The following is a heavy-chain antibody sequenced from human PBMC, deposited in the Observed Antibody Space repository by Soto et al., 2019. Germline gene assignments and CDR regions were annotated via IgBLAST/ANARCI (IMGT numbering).Heavy chain of an antibody. CDR1: GGTFSSYA. V-gene: IGHV1-69*13. Sequence: ASVKVSCKASGGTFSSYAISWVRQAPGQGLEWMGGIIPIFGTANYAQKFQGRVTITADESTSTAYMELSSLRSEDTAVYYCAKDATYSSGWYYYYGMDVWGQGTTVTVSS. J-gene: IGHJ6*02. CDR3: AKDATYSSGWYYYYGMDV. CDR2: IIPIFGTA. D-gene: IGHD6-19*01.